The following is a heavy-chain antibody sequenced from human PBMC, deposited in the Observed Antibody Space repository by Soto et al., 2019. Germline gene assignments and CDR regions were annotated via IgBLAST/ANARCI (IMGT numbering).Heavy chain of an antibody. CDR1: GGSISSGDYY. D-gene: IGHD1-7*01. CDR2: IYYSGST. CDR3: ARGFNWNYSQVYYYYYGMDV. Sequence: QVQLQESGPGLVKPSQTLSLTCTVSGGSISSGDYYWSWIRQPPGKGLEWIGYIYYSGSTYYNPSLKSRVTISVDTSKNQFSLKLSSVTAADTAVYYCARGFNWNYSQVYYYYYGMDVWGQGTTVTVSS. V-gene: IGHV4-30-4*01. J-gene: IGHJ6*02.